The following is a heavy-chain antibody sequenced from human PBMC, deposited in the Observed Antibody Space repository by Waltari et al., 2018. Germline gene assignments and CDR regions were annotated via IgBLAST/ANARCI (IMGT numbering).Heavy chain of an antibody. Sequence: EVQLLESGGGLVQPGGSLRLSCAASGFTFSSYAMSWVRQAPGKGLEWVSAISGSGGSTYYADSVKGRFTISRDNSKNTLYLQMNSLRAEDTAVYYYAKSTDYYGSGSYQNWGQGTLVTVSS. CDR3: AKSTDYYGSGSYQN. V-gene: IGHV3-23*01. CDR1: GFTFSSYA. CDR2: ISGSGGST. J-gene: IGHJ4*02. D-gene: IGHD3-10*01.